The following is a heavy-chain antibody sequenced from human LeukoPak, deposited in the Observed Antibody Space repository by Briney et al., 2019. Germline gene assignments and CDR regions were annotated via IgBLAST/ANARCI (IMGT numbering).Heavy chain of an antibody. CDR2: IYHSGST. D-gene: IGHD6-13*01. J-gene: IGHJ4*02. V-gene: IGHV4-4*02. Sequence: SETLSLTCAVSGGSISSSNWWSWVRQPPGKGLEWIGEIYHSGSTNYNPSLKSRVTISVDKSKNQFSLKLSSVTAADTAVYYCARAGAYIAAAATAYYFDYWGQGTLVTVSS. CDR1: GGSISSSNW. CDR3: ARAGAYIAAAATAYYFDY.